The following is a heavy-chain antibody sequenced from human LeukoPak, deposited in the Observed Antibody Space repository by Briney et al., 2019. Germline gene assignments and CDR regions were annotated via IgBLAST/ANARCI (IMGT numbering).Heavy chain of an antibody. CDR2: INAYNGNT. CDR3: ARNSDDFWSGYSSHNYYYYGMDV. V-gene: IGHV1-18*01. D-gene: IGHD3-3*01. Sequence: ASVKVSCKASGYTFTSYGISWVRQPPGQGREWMGWINAYNGNTNYPQKLHGRVTITTDTSTSTAYMELRRLRSDDTAEYYCARNSDDFWSGYSSHNYYYYGMDVWGQGTTVTVSS. CDR1: GYTFTSYG. J-gene: IGHJ6*02.